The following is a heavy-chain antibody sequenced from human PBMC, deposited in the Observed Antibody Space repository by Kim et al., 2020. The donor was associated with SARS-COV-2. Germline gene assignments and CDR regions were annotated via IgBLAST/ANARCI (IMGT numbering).Heavy chain of an antibody. V-gene: IGHV5-51*01. CDR3: ATNFDY. J-gene: IGHJ4*02. Sequence: GDVVTRYRPSCQGQVTISADKSISTAYLQWSSLQASDTAMYYCATNFDYWGQGTLVTVSS. CDR2: GDVVT.